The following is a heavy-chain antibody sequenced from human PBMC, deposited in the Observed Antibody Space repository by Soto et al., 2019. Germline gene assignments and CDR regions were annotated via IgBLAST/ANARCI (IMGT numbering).Heavy chain of an antibody. V-gene: IGHV3-21*05. CDR1: GFTFRNHA. D-gene: IGHD5-18*01. Sequence: GGSLRLSCAASGFTFRNHAMHWVRQAPGKGLEWVSFIRSSSSYTNYADSVKGRFTISRDNAKNSLYLQMNSLRAEDTAVYYCASYSYGSYFDYWGQGTLVTVSS. J-gene: IGHJ4*02. CDR2: IRSSSSYT. CDR3: ASYSYGSYFDY.